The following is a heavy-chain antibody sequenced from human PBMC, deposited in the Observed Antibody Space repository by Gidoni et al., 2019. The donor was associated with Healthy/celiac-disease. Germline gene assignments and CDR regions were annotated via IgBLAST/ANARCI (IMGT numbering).Heavy chain of an antibody. CDR2: IDWDDDK. Sequence: QVTLRESGPALVKPTQTLTLTCTFSGFSLSTSGMCVSWIRQPPGKALEWLARIDWDDDKYYSTSLKTRLTISKDTSKNQVVLTMTNMDPVDTATYYCARSRLRSSSVGWFDPWGQGTLVTVSS. J-gene: IGHJ5*02. CDR3: ARSRLRSSSVGWFDP. D-gene: IGHD3-16*01. V-gene: IGHV2-70*15. CDR1: GFSLSTSGMC.